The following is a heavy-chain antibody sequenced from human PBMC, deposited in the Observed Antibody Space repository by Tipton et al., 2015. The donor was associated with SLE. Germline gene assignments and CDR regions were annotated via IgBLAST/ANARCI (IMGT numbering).Heavy chain of an antibody. CDR1: GGSISSYY. J-gene: IGHJ5*02. V-gene: IGHV4-59*01. D-gene: IGHD2-2*02. Sequence: LRLSCTVSGGSISSYYWSWIRQPPGKGLEWIGYIYYSGSTNYNPSLKSRVTISVDTSKNQFSLKLSSVTAADTAVYYCARARHCSSTSYYRWFDPWGQGTLVTVSS. CDR3: ARARHCSSTSYYRWFDP. CDR2: IYYSGST.